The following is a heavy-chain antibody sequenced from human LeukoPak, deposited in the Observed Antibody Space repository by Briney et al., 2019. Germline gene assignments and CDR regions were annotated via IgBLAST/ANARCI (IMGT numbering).Heavy chain of an antibody. V-gene: IGHV1-18*01. CDR3: ARGGGDFWSGHYPNYYYGMDV. CDR2: ISTYNGDT. D-gene: IGHD3-3*01. CDR1: GYTFTNYG. J-gene: IGHJ6*02. Sequence: GASVKVSCKASGYTFTNYGISWLRQAPGQGLEWMGWISTYNGDTSYAQKLQGRVTMTTETSTSTIYMELRSLRSDDTAVYYCARGGGDFWSGHYPNYYYGMDVRGQGTTVTVSS.